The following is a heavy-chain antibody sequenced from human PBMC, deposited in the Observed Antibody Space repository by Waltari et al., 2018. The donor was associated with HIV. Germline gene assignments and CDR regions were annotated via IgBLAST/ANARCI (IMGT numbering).Heavy chain of an antibody. V-gene: IGHV3-7*01. CDR3: ARDYASSVAGTGY. D-gene: IGHD6-19*01. Sequence: EVQLVESGGGLVQPGGSLRLSCAASGLTFSGYWMSWVRQAPGKGLEWVANINQDGGDKYYVESVKGRFTISRDNAKNSLYLQMNSLRAEDTALYYCARDYASSVAGTGYWGQGTLVTVSS. CDR1: GLTFSGYW. CDR2: INQDGGDK. J-gene: IGHJ4*02.